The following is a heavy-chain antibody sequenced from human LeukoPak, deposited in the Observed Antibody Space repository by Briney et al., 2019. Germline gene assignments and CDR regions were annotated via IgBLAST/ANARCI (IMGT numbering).Heavy chain of an antibody. CDR2: INSDGSNT. CDR3: AGYTSSWFDY. D-gene: IGHD6-13*01. CDR1: GFTFNSNW. Sequence: GGSLRLSCAASGFTFNSNWMHWVRQAPGKGLVWVSRINSDGSNTDYADSVKGRFTISRDNAENTLHLQMNSLRAEDTAVYYCAGYTSSWFDYWGQGTPVTVSS. J-gene: IGHJ4*02. V-gene: IGHV3-74*01.